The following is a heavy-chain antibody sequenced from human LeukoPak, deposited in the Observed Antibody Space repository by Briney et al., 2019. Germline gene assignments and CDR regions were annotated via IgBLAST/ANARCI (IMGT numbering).Heavy chain of an antibody. CDR2: ISYDGSNK. J-gene: IGHJ6*03. CDR1: GFTFSSYA. V-gene: IGHV3-30*04. CDR3: ARGSEQYFYYYYMGV. D-gene: IGHD3-3*01. Sequence: GGSLRLSCAASGFTFSSYAMHWVRQAPGKGLEWVAVISYDGSNKYYADSVKGRFTISRDNSKNTLYLQMNSLRGEDTAIYYCARGSEQYFYYYYMGVWGKGTTVTVSS.